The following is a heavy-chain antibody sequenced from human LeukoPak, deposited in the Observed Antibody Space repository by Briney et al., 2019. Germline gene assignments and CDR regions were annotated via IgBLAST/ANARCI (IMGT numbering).Heavy chain of an antibody. CDR1: GGSFSGYY. J-gene: IGHJ5*02. CDR2: INHRGST. CDR3: AKSLYGSGSYYNWFDP. V-gene: IGHV4-34*01. Sequence: PSETLSLTCVVYGGSFSGYYWSRIRQSPGKGLEWIGEINHRGSTNYNPSLKRRVTISLDTSKNQFSLKLSSVTAADTAVYYCAKSLYGSGSYYNWFDPWGQGTLVTVSS. D-gene: IGHD3-10*01.